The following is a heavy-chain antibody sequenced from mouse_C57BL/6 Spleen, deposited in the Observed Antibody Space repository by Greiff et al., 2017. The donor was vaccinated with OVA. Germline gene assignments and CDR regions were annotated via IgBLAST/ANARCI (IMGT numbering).Heavy chain of an antibody. CDR1: GYTFTSYW. J-gene: IGHJ1*03. V-gene: IGHV1-50*01. D-gene: IGHD1-1*01. CDR2: IAPSDSYT. CDR3: ARKGHYYGSSDGYVDG. Sequence: VQLQQPGAELVKPGASVKLSCKASGYTFTSYWMPWVKQRPGQGLEWIGEIAPSDSYTNYNQKFKGKATFTVDTSSSTAYMQLSRLTSEDSAGYYCARKGHYYGSSDGYVDGWGTGTTVTVSS.